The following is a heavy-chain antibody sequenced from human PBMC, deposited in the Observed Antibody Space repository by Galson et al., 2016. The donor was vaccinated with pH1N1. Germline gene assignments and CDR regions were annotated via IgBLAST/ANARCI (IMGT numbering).Heavy chain of an antibody. CDR3: AHSTYGDYSGYCQH. D-gene: IGHD4-17*01. Sequence: PALVKPPQTLTLTCTFSGFSLSTSGVGVGWIRRPPGKALEWLVVIYWNDDKRYSPSLKSRLTIAKDTSKNQVVLTMTNMDPVDTATYYGAHSTYGDYSGYCQHWGQGTLVTVSS. CDR1: GFSLSTSGVG. V-gene: IGHV2-5*01. CDR2: IYWNDDK. J-gene: IGHJ1*01.